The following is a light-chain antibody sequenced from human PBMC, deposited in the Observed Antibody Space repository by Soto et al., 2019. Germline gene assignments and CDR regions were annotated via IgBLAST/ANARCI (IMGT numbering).Light chain of an antibody. CDR3: LLFLSDVRGV. Sequence: QAVVTQEPSLTVSPGGTVTLTCGSSTGAVTSGHYPYWFQQKPGQAPRTLIYDTSNKHSWTPARFSGSLLGGKAALTLSGAQAEDEGEYYRLLFLSDVRGVFGGGTKLTVL. J-gene: IGLJ2*01. CDR2: DTS. CDR1: TGAVTSGHY. V-gene: IGLV7-46*01.